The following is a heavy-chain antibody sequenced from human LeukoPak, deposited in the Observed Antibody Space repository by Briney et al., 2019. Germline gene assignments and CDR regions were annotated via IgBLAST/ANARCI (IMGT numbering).Heavy chain of an antibody. CDR1: GFTFSSYA. J-gene: IGHJ6*02. V-gene: IGHV3-23*01. CDR2: ISGSGGST. Sequence: PGGSLRLSCAASGFTFSSYAMSWVRQAPGKGLEWVSAISGSGGSTYYADSVKGRFTISRDNSKNTLYLQMNSLRAEDTAVYYCAKDAGYIVVVPADYYYGMDVWGQGTTVTVSS. CDR3: AKDAGYIVVVPADYYYGMDV. D-gene: IGHD2-2*01.